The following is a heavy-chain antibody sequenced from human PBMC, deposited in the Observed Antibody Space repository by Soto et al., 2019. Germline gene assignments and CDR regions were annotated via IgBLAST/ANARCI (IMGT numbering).Heavy chain of an antibody. Sequence: QVQLVQSGAEVKKSGASVKVSCKPSGYSFSDYFIQWVRQAPGQGLEWVAWINPKTAATNYAKKFQGRVSLTWDTSSTTAYMELTRLRPDDTAVHYCARIKWGLNYYTGMDVWGQGTTVIVSS. CDR3: ARIKWGLNYYTGMDV. CDR1: GYSFSDYF. CDR2: INPKTAAT. V-gene: IGHV1-2*02. J-gene: IGHJ6*02. D-gene: IGHD3-10*01.